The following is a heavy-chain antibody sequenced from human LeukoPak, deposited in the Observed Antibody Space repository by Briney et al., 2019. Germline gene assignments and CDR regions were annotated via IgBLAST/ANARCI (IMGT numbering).Heavy chain of an antibody. D-gene: IGHD2-2*02. Sequence: SETLSLTCAVYGGSFSGYYWSGIRQPPGKGLEGVGEINHSGSTKYNPSLKSGGTISVDTSKNPFSLKLSSVTAADTAVYYCARRGRYCSSTSCYSWFDPWGQGTLVTVSS. CDR1: GGSFSGYY. CDR3: ARRGRYCSSTSCYSWFDP. J-gene: IGHJ5*02. CDR2: INHSGST. V-gene: IGHV4-34*01.